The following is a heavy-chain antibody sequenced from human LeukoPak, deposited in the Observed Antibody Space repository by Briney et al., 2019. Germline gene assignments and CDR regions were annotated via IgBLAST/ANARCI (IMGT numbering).Heavy chain of an antibody. D-gene: IGHD6-19*01. CDR3: GKDAASGWYSGWGAFDI. CDR1: GFTFSSYG. V-gene: IGHV3-30*18. Sequence: PGGSLRLSCAASGFTFSSYGMHWVRQAPGKGLEWVAVISYDGSNKYYADSVKGRFTISRDNSKNTLYLQMNSLRAEDTAVYYCGKDAASGWYSGWGAFDIWGQGTMVTVSS. J-gene: IGHJ3*02. CDR2: ISYDGSNK.